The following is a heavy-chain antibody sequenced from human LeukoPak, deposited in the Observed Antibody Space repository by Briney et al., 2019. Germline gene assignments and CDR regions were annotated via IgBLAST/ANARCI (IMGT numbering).Heavy chain of an antibody. D-gene: IGHD7-27*01. V-gene: IGHV4-34*01. CDR1: GGSFSGYY. CDR2: INHSGST. J-gene: IGHJ4*02. Sequence: PSETLSLTCAVYGGSFSGYYWSWIRQPPGKGLEWIGEINHSGSTNYNPALKRRVTISVDTSNNQFSLKLSSVTAADTAVYYCGSRPRGDKYFDYWGQGTLVTVSS. CDR3: GSRPRGDKYFDY.